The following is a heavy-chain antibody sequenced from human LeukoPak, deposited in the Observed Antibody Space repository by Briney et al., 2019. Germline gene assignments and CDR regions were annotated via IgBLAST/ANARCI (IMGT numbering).Heavy chain of an antibody. CDR2: IQYDGSNE. CDR1: RFTFSSYG. D-gene: IGHD6-6*01. Sequence: GGSLRLSCAASRFTFSSYGMHWVRQAPGKGLEWVAYIQYDGSNEQYADSVKGRFSISRDSSKNILYLQMNSLRSEDTAVYYCARDRDSIAGGDAFDIWGQGTMVTVSS. CDR3: ARDRDSIAGGDAFDI. V-gene: IGHV3-30*02. J-gene: IGHJ3*02.